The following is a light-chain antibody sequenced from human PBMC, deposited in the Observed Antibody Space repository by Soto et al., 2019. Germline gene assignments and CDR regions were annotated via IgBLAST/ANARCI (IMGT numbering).Light chain of an antibody. CDR1: QTVGTNF. CDR3: QHYSMTLPWT. Sequence: EIVLTQSPGTLSLSPGETATLSCRASQTVGTNFLAWYQQKPGQAPRLLMFGTSNRATDIPDRFGGSRSGTDFTLTISRLEPEDVAVYYCQHYSMTLPWTFGQGTKVEIK. V-gene: IGKV3-20*01. CDR2: GTS. J-gene: IGKJ1*01.